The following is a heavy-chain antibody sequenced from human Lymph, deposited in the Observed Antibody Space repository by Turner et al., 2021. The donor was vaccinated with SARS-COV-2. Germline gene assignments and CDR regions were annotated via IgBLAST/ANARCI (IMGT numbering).Heavy chain of an antibody. V-gene: IGHV3-21*01. CDR3: ARDIPTTADYFDY. CDR1: GFPFSTYS. J-gene: IGHJ4*02. CDR2: ISSSSSYI. Sequence: EVQLVESGGGLVKPGGSLRLSCAASGFPFSTYSMNWVRQAPGKGLEWISSISSSSSYIYYADSVKGRFTISRDDAKNSLYLQRNSLRAEDTAVYFCARDIPTTADYFDYWGQGTLVTVSS. D-gene: IGHD4-17*01.